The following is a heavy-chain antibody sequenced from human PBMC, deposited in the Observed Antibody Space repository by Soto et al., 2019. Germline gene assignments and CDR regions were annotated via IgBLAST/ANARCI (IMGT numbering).Heavy chain of an antibody. CDR2: MNPNSGNT. CDR3: ARGSRARIAARLLGY. CDR1: GYTFTSYD. V-gene: IGHV1-8*01. Sequence: QVQLVQSGAEVKKPGASVKVSYKASGYTFTSYDINWVRQGTGQGLEWMGWMNPNSGNTGYAQKFQGRVTMTRNTSISTAYMELSSLRSEDTAVYYCARGSRARIAARLLGYWGQGTLVTVSS. J-gene: IGHJ4*02. D-gene: IGHD6-6*01.